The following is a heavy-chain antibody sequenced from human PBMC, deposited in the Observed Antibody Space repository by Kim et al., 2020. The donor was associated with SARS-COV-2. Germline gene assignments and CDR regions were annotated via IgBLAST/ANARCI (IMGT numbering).Heavy chain of an antibody. CDR3: ARAGGASDY. CDR2: GSN. J-gene: IGHJ4*02. V-gene: IGHV4-34*01. Sequence: GSNTSNPPLKREFTIPVDTSKNQFSLKLSSVTAADTAVYYCARAGGASDYWGQGTLVTVSS. D-gene: IGHD3-16*01.